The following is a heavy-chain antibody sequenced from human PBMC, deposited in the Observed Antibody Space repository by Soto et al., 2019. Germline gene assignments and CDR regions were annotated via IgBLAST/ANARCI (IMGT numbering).Heavy chain of an antibody. CDR3: AREFFGAGNWFDP. V-gene: IGHV4-59*01. J-gene: IGHJ5*02. Sequence: SETLSLTCTVSGGSISSYYWSWIRQPPGKGLEWIGYIYYSGSTNYNPSLKSRVTISVDTSKNQFSLKLSPVTAADTAVYYCAREFFGAGNWFDPWGQGTLVTVSS. CDR1: GGSISSYY. CDR2: IYYSGST. D-gene: IGHD3-3*01.